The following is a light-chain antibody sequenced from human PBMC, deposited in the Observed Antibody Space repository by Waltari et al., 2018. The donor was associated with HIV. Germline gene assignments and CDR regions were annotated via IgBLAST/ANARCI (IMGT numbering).Light chain of an antibody. CDR1: SSNIGRNN. V-gene: IGLV1-44*01. Sequence: QYVLTQPPSASGTPGQRVTISCSGSSSNIGRNNVNWYRQFPGTAPKLLIYRSRERPSGVPDRFSGSESGTSGSLAINGLQSEDDAHYYCAAWDDSLNAYVFGTGTKVTVL. CDR2: RSR. J-gene: IGLJ1*01. CDR3: AAWDDSLNAYV.